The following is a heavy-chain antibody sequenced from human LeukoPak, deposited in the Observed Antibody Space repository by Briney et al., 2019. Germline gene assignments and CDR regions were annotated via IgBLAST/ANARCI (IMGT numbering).Heavy chain of an antibody. D-gene: IGHD1-26*01. V-gene: IGHV3-23*01. Sequence: GGSLRLSCAASGFTFSSNAMSWVRQAPGKGLEWVPAISGSGGGTYYADSVKGRFTISRDNSKNTLYLQMNSLRAEDTAVYYCAKDKYSGGYYFDYWGQGTLVTVSS. CDR1: GFTFSSNA. J-gene: IGHJ4*02. CDR2: ISGSGGGT. CDR3: AKDKYSGGYYFDY.